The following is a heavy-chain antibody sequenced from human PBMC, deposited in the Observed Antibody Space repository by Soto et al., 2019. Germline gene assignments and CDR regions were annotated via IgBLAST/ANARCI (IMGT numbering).Heavy chain of an antibody. Sequence: QVQLVQSGAEVKKPGSSVRVSCKASGSTFSSYAISWVRQAPGQGLEWMGGIIPIFGTENYAQKFQGRVTITADESTSTAYMELSSQRSEDTAVYYCARDRIAGSKYYYGMDVWGQGTTVTVSS. D-gene: IGHD6-13*01. J-gene: IGHJ6*02. CDR2: IIPIFGTE. CDR3: ARDRIAGSKYYYGMDV. CDR1: GSTFSSYA. V-gene: IGHV1-69*01.